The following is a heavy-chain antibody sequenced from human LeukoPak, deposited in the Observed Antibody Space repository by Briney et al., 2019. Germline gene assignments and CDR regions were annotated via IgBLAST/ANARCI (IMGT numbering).Heavy chain of an antibody. Sequence: AGGSLRLSCAASGFTFSSYAMSWVRQAPGKGLEWVSAISGSGGSTYYADSVKGRFTISRDNSKNTLYLQMNSLRAEDTAVYYCAKVNGYYFVGPNGYWGQGTLVTVSS. CDR1: GFTFSSYA. D-gene: IGHD3-22*01. CDR3: AKVNGYYFVGPNGY. J-gene: IGHJ4*02. V-gene: IGHV3-23*01. CDR2: ISGSGGST.